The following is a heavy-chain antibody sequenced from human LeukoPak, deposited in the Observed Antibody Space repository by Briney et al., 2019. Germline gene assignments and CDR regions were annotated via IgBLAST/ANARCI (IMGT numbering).Heavy chain of an antibody. CDR3: ARVEMATITPSNWVIIWFDP. J-gene: IGHJ5*02. CDR2: ISAYNGNT. V-gene: IGHV1-18*01. CDR1: GYTFTSYG. Sequence: AAVTVSCKASGYTFTSYGISLVRQAPGQGLEWMGWISAYNGNTNYAQKLQGRVTMTTDTSTSTAYMELRTLRSDDTAVYYCARVEMATITPSNWVIIWFDPWGQGTLVTVSS. D-gene: IGHD5-24*01.